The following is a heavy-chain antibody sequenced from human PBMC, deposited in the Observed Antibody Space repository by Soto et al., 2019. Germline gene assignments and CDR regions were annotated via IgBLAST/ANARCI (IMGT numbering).Heavy chain of an antibody. Sequence: PSETLSLTCTVSGGSISSSSYYWGWIRQPPGKGLEWIGSIYYSGSTYYNPSLKSRVTISVDTSKNQFSLKLSSVTAADTAVYYCAGEYSSGWYDYYYYGMDVWGQGTTVTVSS. D-gene: IGHD6-19*01. J-gene: IGHJ6*02. CDR3: AGEYSSGWYDYYYYGMDV. CDR2: IYYSGST. V-gene: IGHV4-39*01. CDR1: GGSISSSSYY.